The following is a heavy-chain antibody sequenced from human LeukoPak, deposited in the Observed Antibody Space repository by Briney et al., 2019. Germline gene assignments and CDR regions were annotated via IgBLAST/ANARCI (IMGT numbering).Heavy chain of an antibody. CDR1: GFTVSVYY. D-gene: IGHD3-3*01. CDR3: ARAPLITIFGVVILDAFDI. J-gene: IGHJ3*02. CDR2: MCDDGRI. V-gene: IGHV3-53*01. Sequence: PGGSLRLSCAVSGFTVSVYYMSWVRQAPGKGLEWVSLMCDDGRIYYADSVRGRFTISRDVSSNTLYLEMSSLRAEDTARYYCARAPLITIFGVVILDAFDIWGQGTMVTVSS.